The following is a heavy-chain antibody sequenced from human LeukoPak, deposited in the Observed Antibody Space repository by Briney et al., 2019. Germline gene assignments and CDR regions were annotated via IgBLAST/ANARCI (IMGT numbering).Heavy chain of an antibody. CDR2: INSDGSST. CDR1: GFTFSSYW. V-gene: IGHV3-74*01. D-gene: IGHD3-3*01. J-gene: IGHJ4*02. CDR3: ARGLYDFWSGYPHVLGY. Sequence: GGSLRLSCAASGFTFSSYWMYWVRQVPGKGLVWVSRINSDGSSTSDADSVKGRFTISRDNAKNTLYLQMNSLRAEDTAVYYCARGLYDFWSGYPHVLGYWGQGTLVTVSS.